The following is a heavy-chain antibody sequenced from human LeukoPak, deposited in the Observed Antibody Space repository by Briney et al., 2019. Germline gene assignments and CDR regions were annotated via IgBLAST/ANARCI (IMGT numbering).Heavy chain of an antibody. J-gene: IGHJ4*02. D-gene: IGHD6-13*01. CDR3: ARYGSSWHANDY. V-gene: IGHV3-74*01. CDR2: MSSDGGRV. CDR1: GFTFSTYW. Sequence: PGGSLRLSCAASGFTFSTYWMHWVRQAPGKGLVWVSRMSSDGGRVSYADSVRGRCTISRENAKNTMYLQMNGLRAEDTAVYFCARYGSSWHANDYWGQGTLVTVSS.